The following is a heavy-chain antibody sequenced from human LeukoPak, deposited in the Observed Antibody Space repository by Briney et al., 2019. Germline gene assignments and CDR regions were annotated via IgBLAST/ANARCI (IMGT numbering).Heavy chain of an antibody. J-gene: IGHJ4*02. CDR2: ISYDGSNK. CDR3: ARSAGMVRGVITAPFDY. CDR1: GFTFSSYA. D-gene: IGHD3-10*01. Sequence: GGSLRLSCAASGFTFSSYAMHWVRQAPGKGLEWVAVISYDGSNKYYADSVKGRFTISRDNSKNTLCLQMNSLRAEDTAVYYCARSAGMVRGVITAPFDYWGQGTLVTVSS. V-gene: IGHV3-30*04.